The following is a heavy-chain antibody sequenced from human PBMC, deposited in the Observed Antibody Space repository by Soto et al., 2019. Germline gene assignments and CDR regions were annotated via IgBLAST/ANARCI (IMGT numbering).Heavy chain of an antibody. CDR2: INAGNGNT. J-gene: IGHJ4*02. CDR3: ARGFAVAGTWYFDY. Sequence: ASVKVSCKASGYTFTSYAMHWVRQAPGQRLEWIGWINAGNGNTKYSQKFQGRVTITRDTSASTAYMELSSLRSEDTAVYYCARGFAVAGTWYFDYWGQGTLVTVSS. CDR1: GYTFTSYA. D-gene: IGHD6-19*01. V-gene: IGHV1-3*01.